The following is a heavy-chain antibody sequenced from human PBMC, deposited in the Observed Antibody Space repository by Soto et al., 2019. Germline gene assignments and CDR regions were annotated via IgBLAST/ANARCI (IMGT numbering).Heavy chain of an antibody. Sequence: GGSLRLSCAGSGFTFSGYWMHWVRQAPGKGPVWVSRLHPNGTFTTNADSAKGRFTISRDNAKNTVYLQMNSLRADDTAVYYCARGATSTTYWGLSYNWGQGTLVTVSS. CDR1: GFTFSGYW. D-gene: IGHD7-27*01. V-gene: IGHV3-74*01. J-gene: IGHJ4*02. CDR2: LHPNGTFT. CDR3: ARGATSTTYWGLSYN.